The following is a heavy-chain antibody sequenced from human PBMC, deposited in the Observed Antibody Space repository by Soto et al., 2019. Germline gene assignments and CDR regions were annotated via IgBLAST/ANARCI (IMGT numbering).Heavy chain of an antibody. V-gene: IGHV3-43*02. CDR1: GFTFDDYA. CDR3: AKDFCTSTSCPSDHGGLFYYYYGMDV. D-gene: IGHD2-2*01. CDR2: ISGDGGST. J-gene: IGHJ6*02. Sequence: GGSLRLSCAASGFTFDDYAMHWVRQAPGKGLEWVSLISGDGGSTYSADSVKGRFTISRDNSKNSLYLQMNSLRTEDTALYYGAKDFCTSTSCPSDHGGLFYYYYGMDVWGQGTTVTVS.